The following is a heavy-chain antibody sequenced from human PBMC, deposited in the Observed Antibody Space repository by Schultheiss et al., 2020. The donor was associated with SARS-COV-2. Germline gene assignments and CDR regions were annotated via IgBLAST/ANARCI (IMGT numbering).Heavy chain of an antibody. CDR3: ARLSSVRGERHRYFDL. CDR1: GGSISSSSYY. J-gene: IGHJ2*01. CDR2: IYYSGST. V-gene: IGHV4-39*01. Sequence: SETLSLTCTVSGGSISSSSYYWGWIRQPQGKGLEWIGSIYYSGSTYYNPSLKSRVTISVDTSKNQFSLKLSSVTAADTAVYYYARLSSVRGERHRYFDLWGRGTLVTVSS. D-gene: IGHD3-10*01.